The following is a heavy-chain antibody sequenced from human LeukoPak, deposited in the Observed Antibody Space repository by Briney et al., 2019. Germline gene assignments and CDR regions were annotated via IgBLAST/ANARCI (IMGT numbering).Heavy chain of an antibody. CDR3: AKGRGWEASYYYYYMDV. Sequence: GGSLRLSCAASGFTFSSYRMNWVRQAPGKGLEWVSSISSSSSYIYYADSVKGRFTISRDNAKNSLYLQMNSLRAEDTAVYYCAKGRGWEASYYYYYMDVWGKGTTVTISS. J-gene: IGHJ6*03. V-gene: IGHV3-21*01. D-gene: IGHD1-26*01. CDR1: GFTFSSYR. CDR2: ISSSSSYI.